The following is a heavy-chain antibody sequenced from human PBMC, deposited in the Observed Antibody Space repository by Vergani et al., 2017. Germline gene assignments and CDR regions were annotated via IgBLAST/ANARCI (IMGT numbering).Heavy chain of an antibody. CDR3: ARDLTGSLLILHY. J-gene: IGHJ4*02. V-gene: IGHV1-69*05. Sequence: QVQLVQSGAEVKKPGSSVKVSCKASGGTFSSYAISWVRQAPGQGLEWMGRIIPIFGTANYAQKFQGRVTMTTDTSTRTAYMELRSLRSDDTAVYYCARDLTGSLLILHYWGQGTLVTVSS. D-gene: IGHD3-10*01. CDR2: IIPIFGTA. CDR1: GGTFSSYA.